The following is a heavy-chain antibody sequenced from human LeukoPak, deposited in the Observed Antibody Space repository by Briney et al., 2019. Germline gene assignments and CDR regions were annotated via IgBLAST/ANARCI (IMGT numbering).Heavy chain of an antibody. Sequence: GGSLRLSCAASGFTFSSYAMSWVRQAPGKGLEWVVAISGSGGSTYYADSVKGRFTISRDNSKNTLYLQMNSLRAEDTAVYYCAKASGYSSSWYEDYWGQGTLVTVSS. J-gene: IGHJ4*02. CDR2: ISGSGGST. D-gene: IGHD6-13*01. CDR1: GFTFSSYA. V-gene: IGHV3-23*01. CDR3: AKASGYSSSWYEDY.